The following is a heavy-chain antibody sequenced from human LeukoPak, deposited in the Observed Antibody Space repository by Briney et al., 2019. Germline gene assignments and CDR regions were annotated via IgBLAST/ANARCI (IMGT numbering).Heavy chain of an antibody. CDR2: ISSSSSYI. V-gene: IGHV3-21*01. CDR3: AVDLGTPYYDFWSGYWY. J-gene: IGHJ4*02. D-gene: IGHD3-3*01. CDR1: GFTFSSYW. Sequence: GGSLRLSCAASGFTFSSYWMSWVRQAPGKGLEWVSSISSSSSYIYYADSVKGRFTISRDNAKNSLYLQMNSLRAEDTAVYYCAVDLGTPYYDFWSGYWYWGQGTLVTVSS.